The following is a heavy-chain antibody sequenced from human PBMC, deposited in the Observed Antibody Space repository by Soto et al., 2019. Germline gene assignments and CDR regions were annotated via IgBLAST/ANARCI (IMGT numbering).Heavy chain of an antibody. Sequence: QVQLQQWGAGLLKPSETLSLTCAVYGGSFSGYYWSWIRQPPGKGLEWIGEINHSGSTNYNPSLKSRVTISVDTSKNQFSLKLSSVTAADTAVYYCVRVALGYGSGSYFYYYYYGMDVWGQGTTVTVSS. V-gene: IGHV4-34*01. CDR2: INHSGST. D-gene: IGHD3-10*01. J-gene: IGHJ6*02. CDR1: GGSFSGYY. CDR3: VRVALGYGSGSYFYYYYYGMDV.